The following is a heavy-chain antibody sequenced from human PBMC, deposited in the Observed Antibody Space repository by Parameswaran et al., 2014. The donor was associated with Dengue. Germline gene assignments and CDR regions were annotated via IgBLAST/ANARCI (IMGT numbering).Heavy chain of an antibody. J-gene: IGHJ5*02. Sequence: WIRQPQGRAGVGDIISYDGSNKDYVDSVKGRFTISRDNSKNTLYLQMNSLRAEDTAVYYCARDSRPWGYIAADNWFDPWGQGPWSPS. CDR3: ARDSRPWGYIAADNWFDP. V-gene: IGHV3-30*04. CDR2: ISYDGSNK. D-gene: IGHD6-13*01.